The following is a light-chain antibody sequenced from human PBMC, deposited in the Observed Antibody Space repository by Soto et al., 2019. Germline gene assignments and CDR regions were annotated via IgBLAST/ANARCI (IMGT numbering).Light chain of an antibody. CDR2: GAS. J-gene: IGKJ4*01. CDR1: ESVSSSY. CDR3: QHYGGSPLT. V-gene: IGKV3-20*01. Sequence: EIVLTQSPGTLSLSPGERATLSCRASESVSSSYLAWYQQKPGQAPRLLIFGASSRATGTPDRFSGSGSGTDFTLTISRLEPEDFAVYYCQHYGGSPLTFGGGTKVDIK.